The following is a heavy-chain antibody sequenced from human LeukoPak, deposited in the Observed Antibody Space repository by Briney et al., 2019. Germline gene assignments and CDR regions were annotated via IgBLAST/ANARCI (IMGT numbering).Heavy chain of an antibody. CDR1: GYTFTSYD. Sequence: ASVKVSCKASGYTFTSYDINWVRQATGQGLECMGWMNPNSGNTGYAQKFQGRVTITRNTSISTAYMELSSLRSEDTAVYYCARGYCTNGVCYMTFDYWGQGTLVTVSS. J-gene: IGHJ4*02. CDR2: MNPNSGNT. D-gene: IGHD2-8*01. CDR3: ARGYCTNGVCYMTFDY. V-gene: IGHV1-8*03.